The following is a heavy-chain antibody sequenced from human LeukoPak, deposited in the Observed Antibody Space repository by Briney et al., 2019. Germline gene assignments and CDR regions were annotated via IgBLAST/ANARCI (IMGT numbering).Heavy chain of an antibody. J-gene: IGHJ4*02. V-gene: IGHV7-4-1*02. CDR3: ARDGSGSYWNRVVDY. Sequence: ASVKVSCKASGYTFTSYAMNWVRQAPGQGLEWMGWINTNTGNPTYAQGFTGRFVSSLDTSVSTAYLQISSLKAEDTAVYYCARDGSGSYWNRVVDYWGQGTLVTASS. CDR2: INTNTGNP. CDR1: GYTFTSYA. D-gene: IGHD1-26*01.